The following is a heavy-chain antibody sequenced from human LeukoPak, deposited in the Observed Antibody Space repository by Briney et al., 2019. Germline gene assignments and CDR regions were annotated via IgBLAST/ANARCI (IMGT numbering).Heavy chain of an antibody. V-gene: IGHV3-48*01. Sequence: GGSLRLSCSASGFTFSSYSMNWVRQAPGKGLEWVSYISSSSTTIYYADSVKGRFNISRDNAKNSLYLQMNSLRGADTAVYYCARGPYKDFWSGYSDYWGQGTLVTVSS. CDR1: GFTFSSYS. D-gene: IGHD3-3*01. CDR2: ISSSSTTI. J-gene: IGHJ4*02. CDR3: ARGPYKDFWSGYSDY.